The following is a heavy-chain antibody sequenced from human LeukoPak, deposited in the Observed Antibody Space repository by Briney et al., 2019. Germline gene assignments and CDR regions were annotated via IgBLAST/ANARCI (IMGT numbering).Heavy chain of an antibody. CDR2: ITWDGGST. Sequence: PGGSLRLSCAASGFTFDDYAMHWVRQASGKGLEWVSYITWDGGSTHYADSVEGRFTISRDNREHSLYLQMNSLRPEDTALYYCAKDRAARGRGNYFYMDVWGKGTTVTVSS. J-gene: IGHJ6*03. CDR1: GFTFDDYA. CDR3: AKDRAARGRGNYFYMDV. V-gene: IGHV3-43D*03. D-gene: IGHD2/OR15-2a*01.